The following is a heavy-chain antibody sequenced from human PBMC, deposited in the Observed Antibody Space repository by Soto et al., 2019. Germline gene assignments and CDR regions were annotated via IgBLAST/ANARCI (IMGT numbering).Heavy chain of an antibody. V-gene: IGHV4-34*01. Sequence: LSLTCAVSCGSFNDCYCSWIRQTPGKGLEWIGRINYSGYTNFNASLKSRVTMSVDTSKNQFSLKLDSVTAADTAVYYCAREEVAGTNWFDPWGQGTLVTVSS. CDR1: CGSFNDCY. CDR3: AREEVAGTNWFDP. D-gene: IGHD2-15*01. J-gene: IGHJ5*02. CDR2: INYSGYT.